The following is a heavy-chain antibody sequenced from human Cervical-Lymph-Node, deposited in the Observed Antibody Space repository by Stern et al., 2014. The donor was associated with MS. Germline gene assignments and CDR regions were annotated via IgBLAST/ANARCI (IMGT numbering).Heavy chain of an antibody. CDR1: GYTFISYW. CDR3: ARRSWDYRREYYFDF. CDR2: IYTGDSHT. J-gene: IGHJ4*02. Sequence: VQLVESGAEVKKPGESLKISCKTSGYTFISYWIGWVRQMPGRGLEWMDIIYTGDSHTRYSPPFQGQVTISVDKSISTAYLQWSSLKASDTAIYYCARRSWDYRREYYFDFWGQGTLVTVSS. D-gene: IGHD4-11*01. V-gene: IGHV5-51*03.